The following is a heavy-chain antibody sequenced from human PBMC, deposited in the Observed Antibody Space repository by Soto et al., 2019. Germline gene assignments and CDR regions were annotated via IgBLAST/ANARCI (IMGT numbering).Heavy chain of an antibody. D-gene: IGHD3-22*01. J-gene: IGHJ6*02. V-gene: IGHV1-69*13. CDR2: IIPIFGTA. CDR1: GGTFSSYA. CDR3: ARDYYDSSGYYYGYYGMDV. Sequence: ASVKVSCKASGGTFSSYAISWVRQAPGQGLEWMGGIIPIFGTANYAQKFQGRVTITADESTSTAYMELSSLRSEDTAVYYCARDYYDSSGYYYGYYGMDVWGQGTTVTVSS.